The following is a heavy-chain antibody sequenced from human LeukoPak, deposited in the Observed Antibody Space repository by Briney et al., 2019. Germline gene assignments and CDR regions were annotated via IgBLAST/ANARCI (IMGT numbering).Heavy chain of an antibody. V-gene: IGHV1-69*05. CDR2: IIPIFGAA. D-gene: IGHD6-19*01. Sequence: ASVKVSCKAPGGTFSSYAISRVRQAPGQGLEWMGRIIPIFGAANYAQKFQGRVTITTDESTSTAYMELSSLRSEDTAVYYCARAPLKVAGTRYFQHWGQGTLVTVSS. CDR1: GGTFSSYA. CDR3: ARAPLKVAGTRYFQH. J-gene: IGHJ1*01.